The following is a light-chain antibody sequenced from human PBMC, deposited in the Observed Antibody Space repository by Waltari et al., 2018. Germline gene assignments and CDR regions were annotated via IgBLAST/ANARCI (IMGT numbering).Light chain of an antibody. V-gene: IGLV2-14*03. Sequence: QSALTQPAAVSGSPGQSLTLSCTGTSSDVGGHQHVSWYQQHPGKAPKLMIYDVSNRPSGVSSRFSGSKSGNTASLTISGLQAEDEADYYCNSYTSSSTWVFGGGTKLTVL. J-gene: IGLJ3*02. CDR3: NSYTSSSTWV. CDR2: DVS. CDR1: SSDVGGHQH.